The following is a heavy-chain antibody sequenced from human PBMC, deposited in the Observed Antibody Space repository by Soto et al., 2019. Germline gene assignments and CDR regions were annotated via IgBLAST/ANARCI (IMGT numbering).Heavy chain of an antibody. Sequence: SETLSLTCTVSGGSISSGDYYWSWIRQPPGKGLEWIGYIYYSGSTYYNPSLKSRVTISVDTSKNQFSLKLSSVTAADTAVYYLARGPPRGSVGYFYQWGQGTLVTLPS. CDR3: ARGPPRGSVGYFYQ. CDR2: IYYSGST. D-gene: IGHD3-10*01. CDR1: GGSISSGDYY. J-gene: IGHJ4*02. V-gene: IGHV4-30-4*01.